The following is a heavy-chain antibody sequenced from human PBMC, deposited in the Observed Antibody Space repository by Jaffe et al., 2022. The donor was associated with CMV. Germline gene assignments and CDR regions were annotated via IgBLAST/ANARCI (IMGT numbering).Heavy chain of an antibody. Sequence: QLQLQESGPGLVKPSETLSLTCTVSGGSISSSSYYWGWIRQPPGKGLEWIGSIYYSGSTYYNPSLKSRVTISVDTSKNQFSLKLSSVTAADTAVYYCARHSIAVAGPHPPITEDYWGQGTLVTVSS. CDR2: IYYSGST. V-gene: IGHV4-39*01. D-gene: IGHD6-19*01. J-gene: IGHJ4*02. CDR1: GGSISSSSYY. CDR3: ARHSIAVAGPHPPITEDY.